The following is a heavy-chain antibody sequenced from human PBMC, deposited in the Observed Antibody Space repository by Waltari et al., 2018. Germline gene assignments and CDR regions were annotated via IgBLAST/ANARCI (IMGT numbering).Heavy chain of an antibody. CDR3: ATKGVVLPATFDY. V-gene: IGHV1-2*02. Sequence: QVQLVQSGAELREPGASVKVSCKASGYSFTGTLIHWVRQAPGQGLEWMGWINPGSGITNSAQKFQGRVTMTRDTSISTAYVELSSLRIDDTAAYYCATKGVVLPATFDYWGQGTLVTVSS. CDR1: GYSFTGTL. D-gene: IGHD2-15*01. J-gene: IGHJ4*02. CDR2: INPGSGIT.